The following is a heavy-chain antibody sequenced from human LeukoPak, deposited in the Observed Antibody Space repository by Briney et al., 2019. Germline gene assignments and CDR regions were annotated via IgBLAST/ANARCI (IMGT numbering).Heavy chain of an antibody. V-gene: IGHV1-3*01. J-gene: IGHJ4*02. D-gene: IGHD3-22*01. Sequence: ASVKVSCKASGYTFTSYAMHWVRQAPGQRLEWMGWINAGNGNTNYSQKFQGRVTITRDTSASTAYMELSSLRSEDTAVYYCARDYYDSSGYYLGGIDYWGQGTLVTVSS. CDR1: GYTFTSYA. CDR3: ARDYYDSSGYYLGGIDY. CDR2: INAGNGNT.